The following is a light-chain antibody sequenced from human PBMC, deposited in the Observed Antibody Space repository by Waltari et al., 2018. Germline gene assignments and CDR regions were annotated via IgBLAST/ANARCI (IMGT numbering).Light chain of an antibody. CDR1: QSVGRS. J-gene: IGKJ1*01. Sequence: EIVLTQSPGTLSLSPGERATLSCWASQSVGRSLAWYQQKRGQAPRLLNYGASTRASGIPDRFSGSGSGTDFSLTISRLEPEDFAVYYCQHYVRLPVTFGQGTKVEIK. CDR3: QHYVRLPVT. V-gene: IGKV3-20*01. CDR2: GAS.